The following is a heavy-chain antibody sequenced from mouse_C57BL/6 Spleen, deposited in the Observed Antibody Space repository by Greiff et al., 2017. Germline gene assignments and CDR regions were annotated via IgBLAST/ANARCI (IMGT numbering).Heavy chain of an antibody. CDR1: GYTFTSYW. Sequence: QVQLKQPGAELVKPGASVKLSCKASGYTFTSYWMHWVKQRPGRGLEWIGRIDPNSGGTKYNEKFKSKATLTVDKPSSTAYMQLSSLTSEDSAVYYCASYYGSSGFAYWGQGTLVTVSA. J-gene: IGHJ3*01. CDR3: ASYYGSSGFAY. CDR2: IDPNSGGT. D-gene: IGHD1-1*01. V-gene: IGHV1-72*01.